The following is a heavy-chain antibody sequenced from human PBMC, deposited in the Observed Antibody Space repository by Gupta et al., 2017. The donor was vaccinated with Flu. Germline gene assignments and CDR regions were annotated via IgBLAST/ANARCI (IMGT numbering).Heavy chain of an antibody. CDR1: Y. V-gene: IGHV1-46*03. CDR3: ARGRERSSSWYRRLTWGWFDP. D-gene: IGHD6-13*01. J-gene: IGHJ5*02. CDR2: INPSYSSA. Sequence: YMCWVRQAPGQGREWMGMINPSYSSAIYEQKLQGRVTMTRDTSTNTVYMELSRLRSEYTGVYFCARGRERSSSWYRRLTWGWFDPWGKGTMVTVSS.